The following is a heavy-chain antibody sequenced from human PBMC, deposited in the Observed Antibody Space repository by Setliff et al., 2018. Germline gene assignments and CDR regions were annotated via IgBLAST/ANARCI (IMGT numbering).Heavy chain of an antibody. Sequence: ASVKVSCKASGGTFSSYAISWVRQAPGQGLEWMGWISAYNINTNYAKKFQGRVTMTTDTSANIAYMELRSLRSDDTAVYYCASGYYDSSGYLPFDYWGQGTLVTVSS. J-gene: IGHJ4*02. V-gene: IGHV1-18*01. CDR3: ASGYYDSSGYLPFDY. D-gene: IGHD3-22*01. CDR2: ISAYNINT. CDR1: GGTFSSYA.